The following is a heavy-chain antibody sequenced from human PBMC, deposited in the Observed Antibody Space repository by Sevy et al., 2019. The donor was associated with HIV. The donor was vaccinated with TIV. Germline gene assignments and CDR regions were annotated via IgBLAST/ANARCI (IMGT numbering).Heavy chain of an antibody. CDR1: GYIFTDYY. CDR2: INPNSGGT. D-gene: IGHD1-26*01. J-gene: IGHJ4*02. V-gene: IGHV1-2*04. Sequence: ASVKVSCTASGYIFTDYYIHWVRQAPGQGLEWMGWINPNSGGTNYTQEFQGWVTMTRDTSISTAYMELIRLKSDDTAIYYCATGGGSGSYLTGDYFDYWGQGTLVTVSS. CDR3: ATGGGSGSYLTGDYFDY.